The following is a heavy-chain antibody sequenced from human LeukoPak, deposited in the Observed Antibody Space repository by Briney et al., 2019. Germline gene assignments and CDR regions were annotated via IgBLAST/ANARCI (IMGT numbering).Heavy chain of an antibody. V-gene: IGHV4-59*01. J-gene: IGHJ5*02. D-gene: IGHD1-1*01. CDR2: IYYSGST. CDR1: GGSISSYY. Sequence: SETLSLTCTVSGGSISSYYWSWIRQTPGKGLEWIGYIYYSGSTNFNPSLKSRVTISVDTSKNQFSLKMSSVTAADTAVYYCARGINWSDPSFGGPNWFDPWGQGTLVTVSS. CDR3: ARGINWSDPSFGGPNWFDP.